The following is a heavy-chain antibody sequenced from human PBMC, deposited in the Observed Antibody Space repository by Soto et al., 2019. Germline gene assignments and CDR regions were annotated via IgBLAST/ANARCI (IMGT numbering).Heavy chain of an antibody. CDR1: GGSISSGGYS. CDR3: ARGHGDYFNWLDP. CDR2: IYHSGST. Sequence: PSETLSLTCAVSGGSISSGGYSWSWIRQPPGKGLEWIGYIYHSGSTYYNPSLKSRVTISVDRSRNQFSLKLSSVTAADTAVYYCARGHGDYFNWLDPWGQGTLVTVSS. V-gene: IGHV4-30-2*01. J-gene: IGHJ5*02. D-gene: IGHD4-17*01.